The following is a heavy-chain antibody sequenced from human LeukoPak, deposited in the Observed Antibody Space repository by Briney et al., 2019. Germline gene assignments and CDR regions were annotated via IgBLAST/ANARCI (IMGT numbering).Heavy chain of an antibody. CDR1: GDSINSYY. CDR2: IYYSGRT. J-gene: IGHJ3*01. D-gene: IGHD3-22*01. V-gene: IGHV4-59*01. CDR3: ARARLDSSGRFDY. Sequence: SETLSLTCTVSGDSINSYYWNWIRQPPGKGLEWIGYIYYSGRTDYNPSLKSRVTISKDTSKTQFSLRLSSVTAADTAVYYCARARLDSSGRFDYWGQGTMVTVSS.